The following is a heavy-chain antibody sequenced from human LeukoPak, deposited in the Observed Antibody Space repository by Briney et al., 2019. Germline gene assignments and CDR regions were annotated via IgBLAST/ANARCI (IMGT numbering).Heavy chain of an antibody. V-gene: IGHV3-23*01. CDR3: AKGGHDFNPFYW. CDR2: IKGGGGDP. D-gene: IGHD2-21*02. CDR1: GFTFSTYA. J-gene: IGHJ4*02. Sequence: GGSLRLSCADSGFTFSTYAMGWVRQSPGKGLEWVSSIKGGGGDPFYADSVKGRFTISRDNSKNTLFLQLNSLRAEDSAVYYCAKGGHDFNPFYWWGQGTLVTVSS.